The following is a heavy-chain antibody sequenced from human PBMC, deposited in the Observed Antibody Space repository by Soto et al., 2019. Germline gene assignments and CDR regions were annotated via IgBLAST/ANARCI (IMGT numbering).Heavy chain of an antibody. V-gene: IGHV4-30-4*01. J-gene: IGHJ5*02. D-gene: IGHD3-22*01. CDR3: ASYPHYYDSSGYYYWTNWFDP. CDR2: IYYSGST. Sequence: PSETLSLTCTVSGGSISSGDYYWSWIRQPPGKGLEWIGYIYYSGSTYYNPSLKSRVTISVDTSKNQFSLKLSSVTAADTAVYYCASYPHYYDSSGYYYWTNWFDPWGQGTLVTVSS. CDR1: GGSISSGDYY.